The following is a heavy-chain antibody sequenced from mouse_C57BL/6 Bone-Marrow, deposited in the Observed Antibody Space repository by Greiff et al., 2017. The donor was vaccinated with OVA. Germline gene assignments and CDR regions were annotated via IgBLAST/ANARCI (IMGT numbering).Heavy chain of an antibody. D-gene: IGHD2-5*01. J-gene: IGHJ2*01. CDR3: ARFLYSNYFDY. CDR2: IDPSDSYT. Sequence: QVQLQQPGAELVKPGASVKLSCKASGYTFTSYWMQWVKQRPGQGLEWIGEIDPSDSYTNYNQKFQGKATLTVDTSSSTAYMQLSSLTSEDSAVYYCARFLYSNYFDYWGQGTTLTVSS. V-gene: IGHV1-50*01. CDR1: GYTFTSYW.